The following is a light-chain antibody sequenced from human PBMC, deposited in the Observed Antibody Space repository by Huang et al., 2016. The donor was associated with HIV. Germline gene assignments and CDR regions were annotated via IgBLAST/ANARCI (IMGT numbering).Light chain of an antibody. CDR3: QESDPWPRLT. V-gene: IGKV3-11*01. CDR1: QSVSHY. Sequence: IVLTQSPASLSLSPGERATLSCRASQSVSHYLAWYQHKPGQPPRPLIYGASRRATDIPTRFNGTGSGTDFTLTISSLETEDSAVYYCQESDPWPRLTLGGGTKVEIK. CDR2: GAS. J-gene: IGKJ4*01.